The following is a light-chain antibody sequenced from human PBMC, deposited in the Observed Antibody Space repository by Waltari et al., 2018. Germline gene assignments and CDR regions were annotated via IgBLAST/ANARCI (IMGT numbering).Light chain of an antibody. Sequence: QSALTQPASVSGSPGQSITISCTGTSSDVGSYKLVSWYQHHPGKAPKLVIYEVSKRPSGFSDRCSGSKSGNTASLTISGLQPEDEGDYYCCSYAGNTILVFGGGTKLTVL. V-gene: IGLV2-23*02. CDR1: SSDVGSYKL. J-gene: IGLJ3*02. CDR3: CSYAGNTILV. CDR2: EVS.